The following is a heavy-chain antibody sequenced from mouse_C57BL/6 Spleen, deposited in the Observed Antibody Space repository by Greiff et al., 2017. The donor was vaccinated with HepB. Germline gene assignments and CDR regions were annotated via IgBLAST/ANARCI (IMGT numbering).Heavy chain of an antibody. J-gene: IGHJ4*01. V-gene: IGHV1-64*01. CDR2: IHPNSGST. Sequence: QVQLQQPGAELVKPGASVKLSCKASGYTFTSYWMHWVKQRPGQGLEWIGMIHPNSGSTNYNEKFKSKATLTVDKSSSTAYMQLSSLTSEDSAVYYCARYSYYYGYAMDYWGQGTSVTVSS. CDR1: GYTFTSYW. CDR3: ARYSYYYGYAMDY. D-gene: IGHD1-1*01.